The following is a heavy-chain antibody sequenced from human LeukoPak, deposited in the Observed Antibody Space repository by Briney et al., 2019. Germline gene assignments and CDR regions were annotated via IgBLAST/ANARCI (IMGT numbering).Heavy chain of an antibody. D-gene: IGHD2-21*01. J-gene: IGHJ4*02. CDR2: FDPEDGET. CDR1: GYTLSGLS. V-gene: IGHV1-24*01. CDR3: ATFPRDYAVVLSGVWWVF. Sequence: ASVKVSCKVSGYTLSGLSIHWVRQAPGKGLEWMGGFDPEDGETMYAQKFHGRVTMTEDTSTDTAYLEMRSLRSEDTAMYYCATFPRDYAVVLSGVWWVFGGQGTLVTVSS.